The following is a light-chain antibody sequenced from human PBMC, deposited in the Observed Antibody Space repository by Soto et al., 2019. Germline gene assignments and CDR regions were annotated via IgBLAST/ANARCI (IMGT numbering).Light chain of an antibody. V-gene: IGKV3D-15*01. CDR1: QSVNIY. CDR2: GAS. CDR3: QQYDDWLRLT. Sequence: EIVMTQSPATLSVSPGERATLSCRASQSVNIYLAWYQQKPGQVPRLLIFGASSRATGIPARFSGSGSGTEFNLTISSLQSEDFAVYFCQQYDDWLRLTFGGGTKVEIK. J-gene: IGKJ4*01.